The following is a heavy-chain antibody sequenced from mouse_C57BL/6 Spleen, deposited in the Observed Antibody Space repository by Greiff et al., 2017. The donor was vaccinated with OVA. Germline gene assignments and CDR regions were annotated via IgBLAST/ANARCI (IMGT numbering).Heavy chain of an antibody. CDR1: GYTFTDYY. J-gene: IGHJ3*01. CDR2: IYPGSGNT. D-gene: IGHD3-2*02. V-gene: IGHV1-76*01. CDR3: ARSPDSSGYVVFAY. Sequence: QVQLQQSGAELVRPGASVKLSCKASGYTFTDYYINWVKQRPGQGLEWIARIYPGSGNTYYNEKFKGKATLTAEKSSSTAYMQLSSLTSEDSAVYFCARSPDSSGYVVFAYWGQGTLVTVSA.